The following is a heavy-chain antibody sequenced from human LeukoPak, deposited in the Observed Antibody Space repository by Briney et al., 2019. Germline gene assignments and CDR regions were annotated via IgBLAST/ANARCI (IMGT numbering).Heavy chain of an antibody. CDR1: GYIFTSYW. CDR3: ARRTPADSSGYFLYGMDV. J-gene: IGHJ6*02. CDR2: IYPGDSDT. Sequence: GESLQIPCKGSGYIFTSYWIGWVRQLPGKGLEWMGIIYPGDSDTRYSPSFQGQVTISADKSISTAYLQWSSLKASDPAMYYCARRTPADSSGYFLYGMDVWGQGTTVTVSS. D-gene: IGHD3-22*01. V-gene: IGHV5-51*01.